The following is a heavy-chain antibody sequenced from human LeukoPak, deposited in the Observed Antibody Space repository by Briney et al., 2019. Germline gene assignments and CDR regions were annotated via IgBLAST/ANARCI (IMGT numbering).Heavy chain of an antibody. CDR2: ISGSGGST. D-gene: IGHD3-9*01. Sequence: GGSLRLSCAASGFTFSSYAMSWVRQAPGKGLEWVSAISGSGGSTYYADSVKGRFTISRDNSKNTPYLQMNSLRAEDTAVYYCAKGRGYDILTGRGIDYWGQGTLVTVSS. J-gene: IGHJ4*02. CDR1: GFTFSSYA. CDR3: AKGRGYDILTGRGIDY. V-gene: IGHV3-23*01.